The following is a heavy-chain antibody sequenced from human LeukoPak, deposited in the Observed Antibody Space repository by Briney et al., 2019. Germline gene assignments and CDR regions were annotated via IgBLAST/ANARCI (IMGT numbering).Heavy chain of an antibody. CDR2: IYYSWRT. J-gene: IGHJ5*02. CDR3: ARVGFLEQGLFDP. CDR1: GGSISTYY. V-gene: IGHV4-59*08. Sequence: PSETLSLTCTVSGGSISTYYWSWIRQSPGKGLEWIGYIYYSWRTSYSPSLKSRVTISVDTSKNQFSLKLSSVTAADTAVYYCARVGFLEQGLFDPWGQGSLVTVSS. D-gene: IGHD3-3*02.